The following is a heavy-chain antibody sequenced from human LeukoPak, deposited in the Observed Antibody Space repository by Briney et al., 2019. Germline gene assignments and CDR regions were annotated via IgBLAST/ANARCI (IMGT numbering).Heavy chain of an antibody. CDR1: GDTFTSYY. D-gene: IGHD6-13*01. CDR3: ARDPKVAAAGTRYFDL. CDR2: INPSGGST. Sequence: ASVKVSCKASGDTFTSYYMHWVRQAPGQGLERMGIINPSGGSTSYAQKFQGRVTMTRDTSTSTVYMELSSLRSEDTAVYYCARDPKVAAAGTRYFDLWGRGTLVTVSS. V-gene: IGHV1-46*01. J-gene: IGHJ2*01.